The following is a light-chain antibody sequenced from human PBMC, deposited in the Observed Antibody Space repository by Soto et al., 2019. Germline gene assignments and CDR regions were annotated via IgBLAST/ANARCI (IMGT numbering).Light chain of an antibody. CDR2: EVT. V-gene: IGLV2-23*02. Sequence: QSALTQPASVSGSPGQSITISCTGTSSGVGFYNLISWYQQHPGKAPNVIIFEVTKRPSGVSDRLSGAKSGNTASLTISGLQGEDEDDYYCCAHTGVFGGGTKVTGL. CDR3: CAHTGV. CDR1: SSGVGFYNL. J-gene: IGLJ2*01.